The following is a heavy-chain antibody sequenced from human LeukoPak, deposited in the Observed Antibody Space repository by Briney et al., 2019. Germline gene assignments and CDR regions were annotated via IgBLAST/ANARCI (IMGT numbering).Heavy chain of an antibody. V-gene: IGHV3-15*01. D-gene: IGHD3-3*01. Sequence: GGSLRLSCAASGFTFPDAWIHWVRQAPGKGLEWVGRIKNRNRGRTTDYAAPVKGRFTISRDDSRDTLYLQMNSMKTEDTAVYYCVTDGGQLPYYFTYWGQGTLVTVSS. J-gene: IGHJ1*01. CDR2: IKNRNRGRTT. CDR3: VTDGGQLPYYFTY. CDR1: GFTFPDAW.